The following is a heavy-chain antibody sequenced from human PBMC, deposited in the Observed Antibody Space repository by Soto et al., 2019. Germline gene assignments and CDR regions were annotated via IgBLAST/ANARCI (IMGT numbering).Heavy chain of an antibody. V-gene: IGHV4-31*03. CDR3: ARVRYSYGFRDYYGMDV. D-gene: IGHD5-18*01. J-gene: IGHJ6*02. Sequence: QVQLQESGPGLVKPSQTLSLTCTVSGGSISSGGYYWSWIRQHPGKGLEWIGYIYYSGSTYYNPSLKSRVTISVDTSKNQFSLKLSSVTAADTAVYYCARVRYSYGFRDYYGMDVWGQGTTVTVSS. CDR2: IYYSGST. CDR1: GGSISSGGYY.